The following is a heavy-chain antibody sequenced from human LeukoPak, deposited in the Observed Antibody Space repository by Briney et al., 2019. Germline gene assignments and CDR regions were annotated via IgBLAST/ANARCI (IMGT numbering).Heavy chain of an antibody. J-gene: IGHJ4*02. Sequence: GGSLRLSCAASGFRSSDYWMHWVRQAPGKGPEWLSRISKDGSDTVYADSAKGRFTASRDNAKNTVYLQVTNLRPEDTAVYFCARGGYSGSYYRFSWGQGTLVTVAS. CDR2: ISKDGSDT. CDR1: GFRSSDYW. D-gene: IGHD6-6*01. CDR3: ARGGYSGSYYRFS. V-gene: IGHV3-74*01.